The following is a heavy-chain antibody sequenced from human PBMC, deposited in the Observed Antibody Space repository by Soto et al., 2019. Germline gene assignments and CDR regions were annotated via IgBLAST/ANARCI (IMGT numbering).Heavy chain of an antibody. Sequence: EVELVESGGGLVQPGGSLRLSCAASGFTYSTYAMQWVRQAPGKGLEFVSSISSNGGTTNDAYSVKGRFTISRDNSRDTLYLQMGSLRPEDMAVYYCARDGRAMNDYWGQGTLVTVSS. V-gene: IGHV3-64*01. CDR2: ISSNGGTT. CDR3: ARDGRAMNDY. D-gene: IGHD5-18*01. CDR1: GFTYSTYA. J-gene: IGHJ4*02.